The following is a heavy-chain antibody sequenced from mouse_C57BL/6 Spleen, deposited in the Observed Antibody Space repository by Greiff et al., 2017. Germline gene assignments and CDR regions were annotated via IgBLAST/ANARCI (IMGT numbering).Heavy chain of an antibody. CDR3: ARSGIFYYGPWAY. J-gene: IGHJ3*01. Sequence: LKESGAELVRPGSSVKLSCKDSYFAFMASAMHWVKQRPGHGLEWIGSFTMYSDATEYSENFKGKATLTANTSSSTAYMELSSLTSEDSAVYYCARSGIFYYGPWAYWGQGTLVTVSA. CDR2: FTMYSDAT. D-gene: IGHD1-1*01. V-gene: IGHV1-49*01. CDR1: YFAFMASA.